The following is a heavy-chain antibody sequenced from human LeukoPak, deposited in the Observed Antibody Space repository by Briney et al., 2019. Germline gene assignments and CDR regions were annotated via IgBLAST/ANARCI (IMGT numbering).Heavy chain of an antibody. V-gene: IGHV1-46*01. D-gene: IGHD6-13*01. J-gene: IGHJ4*02. CDR3: ARMLAAAGTLDY. Sequence: ASVKVSCKASGYTFTSYYMHWVRQAPGQGLEWMGIINPSGGSTSYAQQSPGRVTMTRDTSTSTVYMELSSLRSEDTAVYYCARMLAAAGTLDYWGQGTLVTVSS. CDR2: INPSGGST. CDR1: GYTFTSYY.